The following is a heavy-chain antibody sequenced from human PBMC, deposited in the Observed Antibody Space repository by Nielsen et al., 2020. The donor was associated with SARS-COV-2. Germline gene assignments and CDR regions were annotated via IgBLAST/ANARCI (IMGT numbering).Heavy chain of an antibody. CDR1: GFTFSNSW. Sequence: GESLKISCAASGFTFSNSWMNWVRQAPGKGLEWVANINQDGSQKYYVDSVRGRFTISRDNAKNSLYLQMNSLRAEDTAVYYCASRGYSPSLDYWGQGTLVTVSS. V-gene: IGHV3-7*01. CDR2: INQDGSQK. CDR3: ASRGYSPSLDY. D-gene: IGHD5-18*01. J-gene: IGHJ4*02.